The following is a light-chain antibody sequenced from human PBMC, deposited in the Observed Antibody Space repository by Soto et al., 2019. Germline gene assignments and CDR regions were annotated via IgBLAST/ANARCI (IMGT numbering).Light chain of an antibody. CDR3: QQSYSTPR. V-gene: IGKV1-9*01. CDR1: QGISSY. J-gene: IGKJ3*01. Sequence: IQLTQSPYSLSASVGDRVTLTCRASQGISSYLAWYQQKPGKAPKLLIYAASTLQSGVPSRFSGSGSGTDFTLTISSLQPEDFATYYCQQSYSTPRFGPGTKVDIK. CDR2: AAS.